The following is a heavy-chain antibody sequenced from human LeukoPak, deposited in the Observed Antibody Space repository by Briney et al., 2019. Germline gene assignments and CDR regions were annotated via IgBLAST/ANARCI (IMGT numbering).Heavy chain of an antibody. CDR1: GFTFSTYS. D-gene: IGHD6-19*01. V-gene: IGHV3-48*01. J-gene: IGHJ4*02. Sequence: PGGSLRLSCAASGFTFSTYSMNWVRQAPGKGLEWISYISSSSSTIYYADSVKGRFTISRDNAKNSLYLQMNSLRAEDTAVYYCARYSIGWSFDYWGQGTLVTVSS. CDR2: ISSSSSTI. CDR3: ARYSIGWSFDY.